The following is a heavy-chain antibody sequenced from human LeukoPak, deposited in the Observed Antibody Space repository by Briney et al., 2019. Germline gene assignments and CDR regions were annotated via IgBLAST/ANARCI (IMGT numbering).Heavy chain of an antibody. CDR2: IGGSGGST. V-gene: IGHV3-23*01. CDR3: AKGVHPYYCYYGMDV. J-gene: IGHJ6*02. D-gene: IGHD1-1*01. Sequence: PGRSLRLSCAASGFTFSSYALSWVRQAPGKGLEWVSSIGGSGGSTYYADSVKGRFTISGDNSKNSLYLHMNSLRAEDTAVYYCAKGVHPYYCYYGMDVWGQGTTVTVSS. CDR1: GFTFSSYA.